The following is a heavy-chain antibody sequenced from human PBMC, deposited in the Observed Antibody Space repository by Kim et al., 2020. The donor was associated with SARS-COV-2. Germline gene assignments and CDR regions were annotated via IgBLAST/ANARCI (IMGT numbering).Heavy chain of an antibody. CDR2: INAGNGDT. J-gene: IGHJ4*02. CDR1: GYTFTNYA. V-gene: IGHV1-3*01. Sequence: ASVKVSCKASGYTFTNYAMHWVRQAPGQRLEWMGWINAGNGDTLYSQKFQGRVIIGRDTSASTAYMELSGLRSEDTAVYYCAREGGAVGATSGGFDYWGQGALVTVSS. D-gene: IGHD1-26*01. CDR3: AREGGAVGATSGGFDY.